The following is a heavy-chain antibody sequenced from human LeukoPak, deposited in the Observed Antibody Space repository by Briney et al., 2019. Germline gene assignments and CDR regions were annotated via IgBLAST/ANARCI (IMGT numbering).Heavy chain of an antibody. J-gene: IGHJ6*02. CDR3: ARDDYGGNSPKGLYYYYGMDV. V-gene: IGHV3-21*01. CDR2: INTRSSSS. D-gene: IGHD4-23*01. CDR1: GFIFSIYN. Sequence: GGSLRLSCAASGFIFSIYNMNWVRQAPGKGLEWVSSINTRSSSSYYADSVKGRFTISRDNAKNSLYLQMNSLRVEDSAVHYCARDDYGGNSPKGLYYYYGMDVWGQGTTVTVSS.